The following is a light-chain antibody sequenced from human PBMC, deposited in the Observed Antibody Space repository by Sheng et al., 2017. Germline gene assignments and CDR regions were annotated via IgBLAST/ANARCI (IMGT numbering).Light chain of an antibody. V-gene: IGLV2-14*03. J-gene: IGLJ1*01. CDR2: DLN. CDR1: SSDVGGFNY. Sequence: QSALTQPASVSGSPGQSITISCTGTSSDVGGFNYVSWYQQQPGQAPKLLIYDLNNRPSGFLIASLAPSLATRPPSTISGLQAEDEADYYCSSYTISDTYVFGPGTKVTVL. CDR3: SSYTISDTYV.